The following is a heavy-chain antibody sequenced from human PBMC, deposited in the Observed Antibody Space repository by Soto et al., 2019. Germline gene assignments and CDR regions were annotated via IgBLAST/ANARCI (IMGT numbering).Heavy chain of an antibody. V-gene: IGHV1-18*01. CDR2: ISAYNGNT. CDR3: ARDHSSGRSYKAFDI. Sequence: ASVKVSCKASGYTFTSYGISWVRQAPGQGLEWMGWISAYNGNTNYAQKLQGRVTMTTDTSTSTAYMELRSLRSDDTAVYYCARDHSSGRSYKAFDIWGQGTIVTVSS. J-gene: IGHJ3*02. CDR1: GYTFTSYG. D-gene: IGHD6-19*01.